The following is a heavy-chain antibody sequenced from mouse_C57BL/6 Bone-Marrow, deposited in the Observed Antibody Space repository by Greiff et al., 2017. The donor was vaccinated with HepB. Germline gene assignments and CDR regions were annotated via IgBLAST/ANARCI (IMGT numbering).Heavy chain of an antibody. V-gene: IGHV5-9-1*02. CDR2: ISSGGDYI. J-gene: IGHJ1*03. Sequence: EVQRVESGEGLVKPGGSLKLSCAASGFTFSSYAMSWVRQTPEKRLEWVAYISSGGDYIYYADTVKGRFTIARDNARNTLYLQMSSLKSEDTAMYYCTRDCGYWYFDVWGTGTTVTVSS. CDR3: TRDCGYWYFDV. D-gene: IGHD1-1*02. CDR1: GFTFSSYA.